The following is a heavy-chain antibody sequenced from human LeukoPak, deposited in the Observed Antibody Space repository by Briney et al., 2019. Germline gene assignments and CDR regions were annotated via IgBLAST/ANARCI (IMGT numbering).Heavy chain of an antibody. J-gene: IGHJ3*02. CDR1: GFTFSSYA. Sequence: GGSLRLSCAASGFTFSSYAMSWVRQAPGKGLEWVSAISGSGGSTYYADSVKGRFTISRDNSKNTLYLQMNSLRAEDTAVYYCAKCGYSSSWAGPRDAFDIWGQGTMVTVSS. V-gene: IGHV3-23*01. D-gene: IGHD6-13*01. CDR2: ISGSGGST. CDR3: AKCGYSSSWAGPRDAFDI.